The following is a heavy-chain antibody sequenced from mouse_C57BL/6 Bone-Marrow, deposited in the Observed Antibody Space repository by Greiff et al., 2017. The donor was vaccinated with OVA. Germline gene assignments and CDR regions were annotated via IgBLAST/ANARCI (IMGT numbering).Heavy chain of an antibody. CDR2: INPNNGGT. CDR1: GYTFTDYY. CDR3: ARAYGSSRGFAY. Sequence: VQLQQSGPELVKPGASVKISCKASGYTFTDYYMNWVKQSHGKSLEWIGDINPNNGGTSYNQKFKGKATLTVDKSSSTAYMELRSLTSEDSAVYYCARAYGSSRGFAYWGQGTLVTVSA. V-gene: IGHV1-26*01. D-gene: IGHD1-1*01. J-gene: IGHJ3*01.